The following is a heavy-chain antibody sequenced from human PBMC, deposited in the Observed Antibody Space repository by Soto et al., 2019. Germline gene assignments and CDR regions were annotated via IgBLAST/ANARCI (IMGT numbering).Heavy chain of an antibody. V-gene: IGHV1-69*02. CDR1: GGTFSSYT. J-gene: IGHJ6*02. CDR3: AESLYGDYYYYGMDV. CDR2: IIPILGIA. Sequence: GASVKVSCKASGGTFSSYTISWVRQAPGQGLEWMGRIIPILGIANYAQKFQGRVTITADKSTSTAYMELSSLRSEDTAVYYCAESLYGDYYYYGMDVWGQGTTVTVSS. D-gene: IGHD4-17*01.